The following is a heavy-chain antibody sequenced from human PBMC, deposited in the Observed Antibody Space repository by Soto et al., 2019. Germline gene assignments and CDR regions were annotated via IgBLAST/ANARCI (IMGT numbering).Heavy chain of an antibody. D-gene: IGHD3-22*01. CDR2: IGTGGDA. CDR1: RFIVSGHD. V-gene: IGHV3-13*01. Sequence: PGGSLRLSCVASRFIVSGHDMPWARKETGESLEWVSTIGTGGDAYYSCPVNGRLTISRGNGENSVYHHMNTLRAGDTAVYYCGMAGYESSGYYYYSIGVWDTEPTGTVSS. CDR3: GMAGYESSGYYYYSIGV. J-gene: IGHJ6*04.